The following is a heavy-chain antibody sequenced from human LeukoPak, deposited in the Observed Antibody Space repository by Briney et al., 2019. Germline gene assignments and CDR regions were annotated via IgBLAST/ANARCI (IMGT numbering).Heavy chain of an antibody. CDR3: ARGLAAAGLYFDY. Sequence: GGSLRLSCAASGFPFSRYSMNWVRQAPGKGLEWVSVVYTGGSTYSADSVKGRFTISRDNSKNTLYLQMNSLRAEDTAVYYCARGLAAAGLYFDYWGQGTLVTVSS. CDR1: GFPFSRYS. CDR2: VYTGGST. D-gene: IGHD6-13*01. J-gene: IGHJ4*02. V-gene: IGHV3-53*01.